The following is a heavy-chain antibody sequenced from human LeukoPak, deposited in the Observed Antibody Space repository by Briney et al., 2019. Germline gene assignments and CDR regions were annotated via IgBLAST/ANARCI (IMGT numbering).Heavy chain of an antibody. V-gene: IGHV3-30*03. CDR1: GFTFSSYS. J-gene: IGHJ4*02. CDR3: ALRGSISGLY. D-gene: IGHD2-2*01. CDR2: ISYDGSNK. Sequence: GGSLRLSCAASGFTFSSYSMNWVRQAPGKGLEWVAVISYDGSNKYYADSVKGRFTISRDNSKNTLYLQMNSLRAEDTAVYYCALRGSISGLYWGQGTLVTVSS.